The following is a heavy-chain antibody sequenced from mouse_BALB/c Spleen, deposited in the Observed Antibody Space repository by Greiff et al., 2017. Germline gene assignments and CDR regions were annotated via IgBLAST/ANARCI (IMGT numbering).Heavy chain of an antibody. CDR1: GFTFSSYT. D-gene: IGHD1-1*02. CDR3: ARLLWEYFDY. V-gene: IGHV5-12-2*01. J-gene: IGHJ2*01. CDR2: ISNGGGST. Sequence: EVMLVESGGGLVQPGGSLKLSCAASGFTFSSYTMSWVRQTPEKRLEWVAYISNGGGSTYYPDTVKGRFTISRDNAKNTLYLQMSSLKSEDTAMYYCARLLWEYFDYWGQGTTLTVSS.